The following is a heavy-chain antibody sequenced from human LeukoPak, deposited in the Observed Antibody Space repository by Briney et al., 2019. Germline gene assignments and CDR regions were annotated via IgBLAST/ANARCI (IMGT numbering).Heavy chain of an antibody. Sequence: SETLSLTCTVSGVSISGYYWSWIRQPPGKGPEWIGYIYYSGSTNYNPSLKSRVTISVDTSKNKFSLKMNSVTAADTAVYYCARLASSGWSHCDYWGQGTLVTVSS. CDR1: GVSISGYY. CDR2: IYYSGST. CDR3: ARLASSGWSHCDY. D-gene: IGHD6-19*01. J-gene: IGHJ4*02. V-gene: IGHV4-59*08.